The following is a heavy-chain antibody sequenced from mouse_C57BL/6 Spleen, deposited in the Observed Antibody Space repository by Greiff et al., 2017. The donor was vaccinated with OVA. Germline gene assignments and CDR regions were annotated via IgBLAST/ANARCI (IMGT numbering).Heavy chain of an antibody. V-gene: IGHV1-64*01. Sequence: QVQLQQPGAELVKPGASVKLSCKASGYTFTSYWMHWVKQRPGQGLEWIGMIHPNSGSTNYNEKFKSKATLTVAKSSSTAYMQLSSLTSEDSAVYYCAIYYYGSSYVYYFDYWGQGTTLTVSS. D-gene: IGHD1-1*01. J-gene: IGHJ2*01. CDR2: IHPNSGST. CDR3: AIYYYGSSYVYYFDY. CDR1: GYTFTSYW.